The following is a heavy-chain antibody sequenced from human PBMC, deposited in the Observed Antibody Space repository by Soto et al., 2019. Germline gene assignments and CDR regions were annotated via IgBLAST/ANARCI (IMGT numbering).Heavy chain of an antibody. V-gene: IGHV1-69*08. Sequence: QVQLVQSGAEVKKPGSSVKVSCKASGGTFSSYTISWVRQAPGQGLEWMGRIIPILGIANYAQKFQGRVTITADKSTSTAYMELSSLRSEDTAVYYCAGDVVVVPAATELPNWFDPWGQGTLVTVSS. CDR2: IIPILGIA. J-gene: IGHJ5*02. CDR1: GGTFSSYT. CDR3: AGDVVVVPAATELPNWFDP. D-gene: IGHD2-2*01.